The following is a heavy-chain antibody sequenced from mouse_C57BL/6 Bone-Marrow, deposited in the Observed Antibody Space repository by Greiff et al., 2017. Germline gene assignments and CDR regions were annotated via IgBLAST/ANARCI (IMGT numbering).Heavy chain of an antibody. Sequence: QVQLQQSGAELARPGASVKLSCKASGYTFTSYGISWVKQRTGQGLEWIGEIYPRSGNTYYNEKFKGKATLTADKSSSTAYMELRSLTSEDSAVYFCSRRVVWLLPLYYAMDYWGQGASVTVSS. CDR1: GYTFTSYG. CDR3: SRRVVWLLPLYYAMDY. D-gene: IGHD2-3*01. V-gene: IGHV1-81*01. J-gene: IGHJ4*01. CDR2: IYPRSGNT.